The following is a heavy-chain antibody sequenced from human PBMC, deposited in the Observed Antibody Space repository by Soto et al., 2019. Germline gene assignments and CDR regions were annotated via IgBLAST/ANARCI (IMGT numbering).Heavy chain of an antibody. V-gene: IGHV3-15*01. Sequence: VQLVESGGGLVKPGGSLRLSCAASGFTFSNAWMSWVRQAPGKGLEWVGRIKSKTDGGTTDYAAPVKGRFTISRDDSKNTLYLQMNSLKTEDTAVYYCTTDKEDYDFWSGYYKVDYWGQGTLVTVSS. J-gene: IGHJ4*02. CDR2: IKSKTDGGTT. CDR3: TTDKEDYDFWSGYYKVDY. CDR1: GFTFSNAW. D-gene: IGHD3-3*01.